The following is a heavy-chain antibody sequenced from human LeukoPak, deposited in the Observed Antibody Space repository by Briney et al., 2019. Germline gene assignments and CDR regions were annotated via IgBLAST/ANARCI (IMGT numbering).Heavy chain of an antibody. Sequence: ASVKVSCKASGYTFTGYYMHRVRQAPGQGLEWIGIINPSGGSTSYAQKFQGRVTMTRDTSTSTVYMELSSLRSEDTAVYYCARDSLAGSYICPPDYWGQGTLVTVSS. J-gene: IGHJ4*02. D-gene: IGHD1-26*01. V-gene: IGHV1-46*01. CDR1: GYTFTGYY. CDR2: INPSGGST. CDR3: ARDSLAGSYICPPDY.